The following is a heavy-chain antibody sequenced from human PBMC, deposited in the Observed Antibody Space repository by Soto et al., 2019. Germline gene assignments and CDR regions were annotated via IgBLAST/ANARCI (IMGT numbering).Heavy chain of an antibody. J-gene: IGHJ3*01. CDR3: ARPASGGSRDAFDV. Sequence: EVQLEQSAAEVKKPGEPLKISCKASGYKFTTFWLNWVRQTPGKGLEWLGRIVPTDSFTNYSPPFEGHVTISVDRSISTAYLQWNSLQASDTAIYYCARPASGGSRDAFDVWGQGTTVTVSS. CDR2: IVPTDSFT. V-gene: IGHV5-10-1*03. D-gene: IGHD2-15*01. CDR1: GYKFTTFW.